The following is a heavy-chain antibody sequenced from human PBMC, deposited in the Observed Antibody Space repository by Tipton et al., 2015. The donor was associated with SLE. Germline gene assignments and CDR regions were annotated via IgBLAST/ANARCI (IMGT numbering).Heavy chain of an antibody. Sequence: TLSLTCTVSGGSISSHYWSWIRQPPGKELEYIGYIYSSGTTNYNPSLKSRVTISVDTSKNQFSLKLSSVTAADTAVYYCAKFRDPYSSGWARDWYFDLWGRGTLVTVSS. J-gene: IGHJ2*01. CDR2: IYSSGTT. CDR3: AKFRDPYSSGWARDWYFDL. D-gene: IGHD6-19*01. CDR1: GGSISSHY. V-gene: IGHV4-59*11.